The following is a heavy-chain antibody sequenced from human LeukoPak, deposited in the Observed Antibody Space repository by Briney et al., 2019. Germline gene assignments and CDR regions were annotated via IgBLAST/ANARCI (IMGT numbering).Heavy chain of an antibody. CDR3: ARHGCSGTSCYLDY. J-gene: IGHJ4*02. D-gene: IGHD2-2*01. V-gene: IGHV5-51*01. CDR1: GYTFDSYW. Sequence: GESLKISCKASGYTFDSYWIGRVRQVPGKGLEWMGIIYPADSDTRYRPSFQGQVTISADRPISTAYLQWSGLKASDTAMYYCARHGCSGTSCYLDYWGQGTLVTVSS. CDR2: IYPADSDT.